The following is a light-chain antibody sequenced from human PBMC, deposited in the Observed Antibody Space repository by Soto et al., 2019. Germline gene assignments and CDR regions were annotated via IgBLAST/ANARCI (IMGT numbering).Light chain of an antibody. CDR3: VLYMGSGISS. V-gene: IGLV8-61*01. CDR1: SDSVSTSYY. J-gene: IGLJ3*02. CDR2: STN. Sequence: QAVVTQEPSFSVSPGGTVTLTCGLSSDSVSTSYYPSWYQQTPGQAPRTLIYSTNTRSSGVADRFAGSILGNKAALTITGAQAYDESDYYCVLYMGSGISSFGGGTKLTVL.